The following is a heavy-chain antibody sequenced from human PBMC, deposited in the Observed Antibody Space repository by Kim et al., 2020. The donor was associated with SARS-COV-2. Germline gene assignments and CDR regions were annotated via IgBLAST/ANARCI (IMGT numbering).Heavy chain of an antibody. D-gene: IGHD6-6*01. V-gene: IGHV4-34*01. Sequence: NYNPSLKSRVTISVDTSKNQFSLKLSSVTAADTAVYYCARGGIAARNFDYWGQGTLVTVSS. CDR3: ARGGIAARNFDY. J-gene: IGHJ4*02.